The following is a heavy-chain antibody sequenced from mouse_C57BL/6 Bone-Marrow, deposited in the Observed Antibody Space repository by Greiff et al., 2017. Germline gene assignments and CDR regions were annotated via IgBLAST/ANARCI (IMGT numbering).Heavy chain of an antibody. J-gene: IGHJ3*01. Sequence: LQESGAELVRPGTSVKVSCKASGYAFTNYLIEWVKQRPGQGLEWIGVINPGSGGTNYNEKFKGKATLTADKSSSTAYMQLSSLTSEDSAVYFCARGYYYGSSPAWFAYWGQGTLVTVSA. CDR1: GYAFTNYL. CDR3: ARGYYYGSSPAWFAY. CDR2: INPGSGGT. V-gene: IGHV1-54*01. D-gene: IGHD1-1*01.